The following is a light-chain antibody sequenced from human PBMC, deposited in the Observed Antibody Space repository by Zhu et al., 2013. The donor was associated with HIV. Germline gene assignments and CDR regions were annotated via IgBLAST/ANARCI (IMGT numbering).Light chain of an antibody. CDR1: QSVRSSS. J-gene: IGKJ4*01. CDR2: NTS. CDR3: QQYATSPLT. Sequence: EVVLTQSPGTLSLSPGERATLSCRASQSVRSSSLAWYQQKPGQAPRLLIYNTSSRATGIPDRFSGSGSGTDFTLTIRRLEPEDFAVYYCQQYATSPLTFGGGTKVEIK. V-gene: IGKV3-20*01.